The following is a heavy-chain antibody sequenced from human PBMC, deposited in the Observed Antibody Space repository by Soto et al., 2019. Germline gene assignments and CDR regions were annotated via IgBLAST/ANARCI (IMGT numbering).Heavy chain of an antibody. D-gene: IGHD4-17*01. V-gene: IGHV3-30*18. CDR1: GFTFSSYG. CDR2: ISYDGSNK. J-gene: IGHJ4*02. CDR3: AKPRGTTVTTDFDY. Sequence: QVQLVESGGGVVQHGRSLRLSCAASGFTFSSYGLHWVRQAPGKGLEWVAVISYDGSNKYYADSVKGRFTISRDNSKNTLYLQMNSLRAEDRAVYYCAKPRGTTVTTDFDYWGQGTLVTVSS.